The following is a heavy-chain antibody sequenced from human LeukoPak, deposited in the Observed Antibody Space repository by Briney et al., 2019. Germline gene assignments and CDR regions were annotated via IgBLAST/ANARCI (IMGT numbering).Heavy chain of an antibody. Sequence: GGSLRLSCAASGFTFSSYAMSWVRQAPGKGLEWVSSISGSGGSTYYADSVKGRFTISRDNSKNTLYLQMNSLRAEDTAVYYCAKSYYYDSSGEYYFDYWGQGTLVPVSS. CDR3: AKSYYYDSSGEYYFDY. D-gene: IGHD3-22*01. J-gene: IGHJ4*02. CDR1: GFTFSSYA. V-gene: IGHV3-23*01. CDR2: ISGSGGST.